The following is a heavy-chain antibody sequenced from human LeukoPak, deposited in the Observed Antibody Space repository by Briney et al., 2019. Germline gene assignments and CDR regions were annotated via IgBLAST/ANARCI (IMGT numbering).Heavy chain of an antibody. CDR2: INPSGGST. J-gene: IGHJ6*02. V-gene: IGHV1-46*01. CDR1: GYTFTSYY. Sequence: GASVKVSCKASGYTFTSYYMHWVRQAPGQGLEWMGIINPSGGSTSYAQKFQGRVTITADESTSTAYMELSSLRSEDTAVYYCARDRGRRYGSGSYCLSDYYYYYGMDVWGQGTTVTVSS. CDR3: ARDRGRRYGSGSYCLSDYYYYYGMDV. D-gene: IGHD3-10*01.